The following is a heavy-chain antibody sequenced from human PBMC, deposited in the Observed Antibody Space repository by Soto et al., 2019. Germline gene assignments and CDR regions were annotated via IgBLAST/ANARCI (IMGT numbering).Heavy chain of an antibody. J-gene: IGHJ4*02. CDR1: GGTFSSYT. Sequence: ASVKVSCKASGGTFSSYTISWVRQAPGQGLEWMGRIIPILGIANYAQKFQGRVTITADKSTSTAYMELSSLRSEDTAVYYCASNEKVAAREGAFDYWGQGTLVTVSS. V-gene: IGHV1-69*02. D-gene: IGHD6-6*01. CDR3: ASNEKVAAREGAFDY. CDR2: IIPILGIA.